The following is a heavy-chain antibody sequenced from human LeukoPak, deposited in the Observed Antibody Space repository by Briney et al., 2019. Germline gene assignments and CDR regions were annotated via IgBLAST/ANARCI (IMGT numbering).Heavy chain of an antibody. J-gene: IGHJ4*02. CDR1: GFTFSSYV. V-gene: IGHV3-30*18. CDR3: AKDHGFDY. CDR2: ISYDGSNK. Sequence: SGGSLRLSCAASGFTFSSYVMHWVRQAPGKGLEWVAVISYDGSNKYYADSVKGRFTISRDNSKNTLYLQMNSLRAEDTAVYYCAKDHGFDYWGQGTLVTVSS.